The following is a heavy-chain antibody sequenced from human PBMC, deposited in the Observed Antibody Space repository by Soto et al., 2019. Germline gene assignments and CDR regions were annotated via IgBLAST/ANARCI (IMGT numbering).Heavy chain of an antibody. D-gene: IGHD3-10*01. Sequence: ASVKVSCKASGYTFTGYYMHWVRQAPGQGLEWMGWINPNSGGTNYAQKFQGRVTMTRDTSISTAHMELSRLRSDDTAVYYCAREMSGRGGFDYWGQGTLVTVSS. J-gene: IGHJ4*02. CDR2: INPNSGGT. V-gene: IGHV1-2*02. CDR3: AREMSGRGGFDY. CDR1: GYTFTGYY.